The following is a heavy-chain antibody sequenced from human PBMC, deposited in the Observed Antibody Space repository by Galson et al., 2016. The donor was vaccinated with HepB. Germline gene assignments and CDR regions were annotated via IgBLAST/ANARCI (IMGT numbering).Heavy chain of an antibody. CDR1: GYSISSGYY. V-gene: IGHV4-38-2*02. Sequence: SETLSLTCTVSGYSISSGYYWDWIRQSPGKGLEWIGNIFHSGSTHVNPSLESRVRISVDTSKNQFFLILISVTAADTGVYFCARPGSRWDFDYWGPGTLVAVSS. CDR2: IFHSGST. J-gene: IGHJ4*02. CDR3: ARPGSRWDFDY. D-gene: IGHD1-26*01.